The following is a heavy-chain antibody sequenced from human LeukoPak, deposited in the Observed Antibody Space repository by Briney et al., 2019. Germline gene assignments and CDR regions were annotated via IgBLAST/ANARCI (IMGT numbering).Heavy chain of an antibody. J-gene: IGHJ4*02. CDR3: ARGLGIAAAGTGGGDY. CDR1: GFTFSSYS. Sequence: GGSLRLSCAASGFTFSSYSMNWVRQAPGKGLEWVSSISSSSSYIYYADSVKGRFTISRDNAKNSLYLQMNSLRAEDAAVYYCARGLGIAAAGTGGGDYWGQGTLVTVCS. CDR2: ISSSSSYI. V-gene: IGHV3-21*01. D-gene: IGHD6-13*01.